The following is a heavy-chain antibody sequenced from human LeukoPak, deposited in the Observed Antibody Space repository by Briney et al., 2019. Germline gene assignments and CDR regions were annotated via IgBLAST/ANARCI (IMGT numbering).Heavy chain of an antibody. CDR1: GFTFSNYY. CDR3: GRVDSSGYYYDAFDI. J-gene: IGHJ3*02. D-gene: IGHD3-22*01. Sequence: PGGSLRLSCVASGFTFSNYYMNWVRQAPGKGLEWVADIKENGSEKFYVDSVKGRFTISRDNAKNTVYLQMNSLRAEDTAVYYCGRVDSSGYYYDAFDIWGQGTMVTVSS. V-gene: IGHV3-7*04. CDR2: IKENGSEK.